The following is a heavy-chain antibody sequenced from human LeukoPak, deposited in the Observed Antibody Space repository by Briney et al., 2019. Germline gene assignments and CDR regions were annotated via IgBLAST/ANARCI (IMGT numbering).Heavy chain of an antibody. CDR3: ARDKSSSREAFDP. D-gene: IGHD6-13*01. CDR1: DDSISTYY. CDR2: IDYSGSI. J-gene: IGHJ5*02. Sequence: SETLSLTCTVSDDSISTYYWSWIRQPPGKGLEWIGYIDYSGSINYNPSLKSRLTISVDTSKNQFSLNLSSVTAADTAVYYCARDKSSSREAFDPWGQGALVTVSS. V-gene: IGHV4-59*01.